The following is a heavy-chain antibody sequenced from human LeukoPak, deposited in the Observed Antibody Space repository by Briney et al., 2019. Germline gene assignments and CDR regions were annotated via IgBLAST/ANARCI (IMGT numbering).Heavy chain of an antibody. Sequence: GGSLRLSCAASGFTFSSYAMSWVRQAPGKGLEWVSAISGSGGSTYYADSVKGRFTISRDNSKNTLYLQMNSLRAEDTALYYCAKGGGYSYGSYFDYWGQGTLVTVSS. V-gene: IGHV3-23*01. CDR1: GFTFSSYA. D-gene: IGHD5-18*01. CDR3: AKGGGYSYGSYFDY. CDR2: ISGSGGST. J-gene: IGHJ4*02.